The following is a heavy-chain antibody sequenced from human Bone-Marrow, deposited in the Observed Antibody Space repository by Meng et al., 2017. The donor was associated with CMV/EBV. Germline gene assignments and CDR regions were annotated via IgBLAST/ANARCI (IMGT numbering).Heavy chain of an antibody. V-gene: IGHV5-51*01. CDR2: IYPGHSDI. J-gene: IGHJ4*02. Sequence: KSSCKGSGYSFTTYMVAWVRQMPGRGLEWMGIIYPGHSDIRYSPSFQGQVTMSADQSISTAYLQWSSLKASDTAMYYCARHNTGADYWGQGTLVTVSS. CDR1: GYSFTTYM. CDR3: ARHNTGADY.